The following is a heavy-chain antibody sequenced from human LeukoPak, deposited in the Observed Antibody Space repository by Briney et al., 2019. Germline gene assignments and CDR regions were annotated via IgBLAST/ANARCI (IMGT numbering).Heavy chain of an antibody. CDR1: GFTVSSNY. CDR3: ARDLINYYFDY. D-gene: IGHD3-10*01. CDR2: IYSGGSA. V-gene: IGHV3-66*02. Sequence: GGSLRLSCAASGFTVSSNYMSWVRQAPGKGLEWVSVIYSGGSAYYADSVKGRFTISRDNSKNTLYLQMNSQRAEDTAVYYCARDLINYYFDYWGQGTLVTVSS. J-gene: IGHJ4*02.